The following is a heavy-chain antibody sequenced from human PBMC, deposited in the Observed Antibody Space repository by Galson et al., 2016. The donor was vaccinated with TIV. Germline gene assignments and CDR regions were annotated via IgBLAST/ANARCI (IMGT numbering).Heavy chain of an antibody. CDR3: ARALDYFQSTAYSYRSEFYYYPMDV. CDR1: GFTLSNYW. J-gene: IGHJ6*02. D-gene: IGHD2-15*01. Sequence: SLRLSFAASGFTLSNYWMTWVRQAPGRGLEWVANIKLDGRETYYVDSVKGRFPISGDNAKSTLYLQLSSLRAEDTALYFCARALDYFQSTAYSYRSEFYYYPMDVWGQGTTVTVSS. V-gene: IGHV3-7*01. CDR2: IKLDGRET.